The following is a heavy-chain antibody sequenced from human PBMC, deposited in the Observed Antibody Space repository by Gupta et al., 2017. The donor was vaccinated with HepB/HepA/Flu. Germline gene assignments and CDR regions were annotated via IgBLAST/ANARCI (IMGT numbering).Heavy chain of an antibody. D-gene: IGHD3-10*01. Sequence: EVQLLESGGGLVQPGGSLRLSCAASGFTFSSYAMSWVRQAPGKGLEWVSDISGSGGSTYYADAVKGRFTISRDNSKNTLYLKMNSMRAEDTAVYYCAKDWTGVRWGFDYWGQGNLVTVSS. CDR1: GFTFSSYA. J-gene: IGHJ4*02. V-gene: IGHV3-23*01. CDR3: AKDWTGVRWGFDY. CDR2: ISGSGGST.